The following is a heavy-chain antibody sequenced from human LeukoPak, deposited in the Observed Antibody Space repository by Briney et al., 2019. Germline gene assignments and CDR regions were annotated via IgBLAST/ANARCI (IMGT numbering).Heavy chain of an antibody. V-gene: IGHV3-23*01. CDR3: AKGRTMIVVVTFFDY. J-gene: IGHJ4*02. CDR1: GFTFSSSA. CDR2: ISNNGGYT. Sequence: GGSLRLSCAASGFTFSSSAMSWVRQAPGKGLEWVSAISNNGGYTYYADSVQGRFTISRDNSKNTLYLQMNSLRAEDTAVYYCAKGRTMIVVVTFFDYWGQGTLVTVSS. D-gene: IGHD3-22*01.